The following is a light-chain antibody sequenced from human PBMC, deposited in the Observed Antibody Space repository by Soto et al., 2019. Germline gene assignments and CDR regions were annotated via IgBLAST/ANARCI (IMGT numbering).Light chain of an antibody. J-gene: IGLJ1*01. Sequence: SYELTQPPSVSVSPGQTATITCSGDRLGEKYACWYQQKPGQSPVLVIYQDKSRPSGIPERFSGSNSGNTATLTISGTQAIDEADYYCQTWDNSPPYVFGTGTKLTVL. V-gene: IGLV3-1*01. CDR2: QDK. CDR1: RLGEKY. CDR3: QTWDNSPPYV.